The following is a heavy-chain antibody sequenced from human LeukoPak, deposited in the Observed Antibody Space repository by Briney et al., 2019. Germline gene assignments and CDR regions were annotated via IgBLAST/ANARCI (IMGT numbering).Heavy chain of an antibody. CDR2: IDPNSGGT. CDR1: GYTLTELS. V-gene: IGHV1-2*02. Sequence: ASVKVSCKVSGYTLTELSMHWVRQAPGQGLEWMGWIDPNSGGTNYAQKFQGRVTMTRDTSISTAYMELSRLRSDDTAVYYCARGRAVVPAVTRGYDAFDIWGQGTMVTVSS. CDR3: ARGRAVVPAVTRGYDAFDI. J-gene: IGHJ3*02. D-gene: IGHD2-2*01.